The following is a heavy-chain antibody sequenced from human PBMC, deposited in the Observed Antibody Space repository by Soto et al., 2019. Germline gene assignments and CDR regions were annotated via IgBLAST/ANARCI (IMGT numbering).Heavy chain of an antibody. Sequence: ASVKVSCKASGYTFTSYDISWVRQAPGQGLEWMGWISTYNGNTNYAQKLQGRVTMTTDTSTSTAYMELRSLRSDNTAVYYCARGFRVAATRWWFDPWGQGTLVTVSS. CDR3: ARGFRVAATRWWFDP. CDR1: GYTFTSYD. V-gene: IGHV1-18*01. CDR2: ISTYNGNT. J-gene: IGHJ5*02. D-gene: IGHD2-15*01.